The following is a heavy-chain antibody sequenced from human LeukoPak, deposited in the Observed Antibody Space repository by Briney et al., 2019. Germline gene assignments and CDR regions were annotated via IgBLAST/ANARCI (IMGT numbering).Heavy chain of an antibody. V-gene: IGHV1-2*02. CDR1: GYTFTGYY. D-gene: IGHD1-26*01. CDR3: ARDGYSGSYEDWFDP. Sequence: ASVKVSCKASGYTFTGYYMHWVRQAPGQGLEWMGWINPNSGGTNYAQKFQGRVTMTRDTSISTAYMELSRLRSDDTAVYYCARDGYSGSYEDWFDPWGQGTLVTVSS. J-gene: IGHJ5*02. CDR2: INPNSGGT.